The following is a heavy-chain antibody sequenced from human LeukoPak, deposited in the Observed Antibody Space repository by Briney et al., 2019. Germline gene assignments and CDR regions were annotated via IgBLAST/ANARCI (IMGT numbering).Heavy chain of an antibody. CDR1: GFTFSGYA. Sequence: TGGSLRLSCAASGFTFSGYAMHWVRQAPDKGLEWVAVISSDGSYKYYADSVKGRFTISKDNSKNTVYLQMSSLRVDDTAVYYGAKAASSSWPSYYYGMDVWGQGTTVTVSS. CDR2: ISSDGSYK. J-gene: IGHJ6*02. CDR3: AKAASSSWPSYYYGMDV. V-gene: IGHV3-30*04. D-gene: IGHD6-13*01.